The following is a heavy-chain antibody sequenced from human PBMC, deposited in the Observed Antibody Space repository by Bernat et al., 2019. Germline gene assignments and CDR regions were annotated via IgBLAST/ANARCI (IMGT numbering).Heavy chain of an antibody. D-gene: IGHD3-3*01. CDR3: AKGSITIFGPPSWGDFDI. CDR2: ISGDGGRT. J-gene: IGHJ3*02. Sequence: EVQLVESGGGVVQPGGSLRLSCAASGFTFDDYAMHWVRQAPGKGLEWVSLISGDGGRTYYADSVKGRFTISRDNSKDSLYLQMNSLRTEDTALYYCAKGSITIFGPPSWGDFDIWGQGTMVTVSS. CDR1: GFTFDDYA. V-gene: IGHV3-43*02.